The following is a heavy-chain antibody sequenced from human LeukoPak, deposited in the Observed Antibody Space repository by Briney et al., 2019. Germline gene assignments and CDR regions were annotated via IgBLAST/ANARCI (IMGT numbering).Heavy chain of an antibody. CDR1: SLTFTSYW. J-gene: IGHJ4*02. V-gene: IGHV3-74*01. D-gene: IGHD3-10*01. Sequence: TGGSLRLSCAASSLTFTSYWMHWVRQTPGKGLVWVAHINSDGSITNYADFVKGRFTISRDNAKNTLYLQMNSLRAEDTAVYYCARGRGYYGPGSMQSGGYFDSWGQGTLVTVSS. CDR3: ARGRGYYGPGSMQSGGYFDS. CDR2: INSDGSIT.